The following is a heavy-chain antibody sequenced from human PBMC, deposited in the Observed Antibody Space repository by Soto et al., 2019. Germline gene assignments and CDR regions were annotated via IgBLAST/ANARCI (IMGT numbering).Heavy chain of an antibody. CDR1: GGSISTSY. CDR2: IYFSGTT. D-gene: IGHD3-9*01. Sequence: SETLSLTCTVSGGSISTSYWSWIRQPPGKGLEWIGYIYFSGTTNYNPSLKSRVTISVDTSKSQFSLELNSVTAAYTAVYYCARVGILTGYYKGLDVWGQGTTVTVSS. J-gene: IGHJ6*02. V-gene: IGHV4-59*01. CDR3: ARVGILTGYYKGLDV.